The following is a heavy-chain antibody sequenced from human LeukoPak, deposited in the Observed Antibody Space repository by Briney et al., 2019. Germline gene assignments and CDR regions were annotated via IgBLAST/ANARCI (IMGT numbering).Heavy chain of an antibody. CDR3: AGAGFDY. CDR2: IGTNGGNT. CDR1: GFSFSSYA. Sequence: GGSLRLSCAASGFSFSSYAMHWVRQAPGKGLEYVSAIGTNGGNTYYANSVKGRFTISRDNSKNTLYLQMGSLRAEDTAVYYCAGAGFDYWGQGTLVTVSS. V-gene: IGHV3-64*01. D-gene: IGHD4/OR15-4a*01. J-gene: IGHJ4*02.